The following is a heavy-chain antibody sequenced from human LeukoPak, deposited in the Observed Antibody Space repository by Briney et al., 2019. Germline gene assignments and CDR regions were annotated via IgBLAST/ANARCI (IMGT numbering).Heavy chain of an antibody. D-gene: IGHD2-15*01. J-gene: IGHJ4*02. CDR1: GGSVISGSYC. V-gene: IGHV4-61*01. CDR2: IYYSGST. CDR3: ASYCSGGSCYHH. Sequence: SETLSLTCTVSGGSVISGSYCWSWIRQPPGQGLEWVGDIYYSGSTNYNPSLKSRVTISVDTSKTQFSLKLSSLPAADTVVYYCASYCSGGSCYHHWGQGTLVTVSS.